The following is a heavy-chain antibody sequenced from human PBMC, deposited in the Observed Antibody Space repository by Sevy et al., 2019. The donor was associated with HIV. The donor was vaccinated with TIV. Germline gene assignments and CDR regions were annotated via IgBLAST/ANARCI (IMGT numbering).Heavy chain of an antibody. CDR3: ARPGVGASSGWTQPYYFDY. V-gene: IGHV5-51*01. Sequence: GESLKISCKGSGYSFTSYWIGWVRQMPGKGLEWMGIIYPGDSDTRYSPSFQGQVTISADKSISTAYLQWSSLKASDTAMYYCARPGVGASSGWTQPYYFDYWGQGTLVTVSS. CDR1: GYSFTSYW. CDR2: IYPGDSDT. D-gene: IGHD6-19*01. J-gene: IGHJ4*02.